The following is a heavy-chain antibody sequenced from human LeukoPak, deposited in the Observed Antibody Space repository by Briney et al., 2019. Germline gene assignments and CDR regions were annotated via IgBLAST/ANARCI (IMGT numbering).Heavy chain of an antibody. J-gene: IGHJ4*02. V-gene: IGHV1-8*02. CDR2: MNPNSGNT. CDR3: ARGRVVAEPEKDY. Sequence: ASVKVSCKASGGTFSSYAINWVRQATGQGLEWMGWMNPNSGNTGYAQKFQGRVTMTRNTSISTAYMELSSLRSEDTAVYYCARGRVVAEPEKDYWGQGTLVTVSS. CDR1: GGTFSSYA. D-gene: IGHD2-15*01.